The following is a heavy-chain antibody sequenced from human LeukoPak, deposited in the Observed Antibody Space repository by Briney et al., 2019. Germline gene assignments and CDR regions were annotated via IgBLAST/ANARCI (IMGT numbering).Heavy chain of an antibody. V-gene: IGHV3-74*01. J-gene: IGHJ4*02. Sequence: GGSLRLSCAATGFSFSRYSMHWVRQAPGKGLVWVSHVNSDGSGTDYADSVKGRFTISRDNAKNTLYLQMNSLRVEDTAVYYCVCLGLGGLSLDWGQGTLVTVSS. CDR1: GFSFSRYS. CDR2: VNSDGSGT. CDR3: VCLGLGGLSLD. D-gene: IGHD3-16*01.